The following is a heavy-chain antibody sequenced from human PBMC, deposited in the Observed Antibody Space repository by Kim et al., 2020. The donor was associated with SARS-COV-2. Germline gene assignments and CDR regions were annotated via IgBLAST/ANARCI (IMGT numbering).Heavy chain of an antibody. CDR2: IYQSGSR. CDR1: GASLSRGGHY. D-gene: IGHD5-18*01. CDR3: AREIHSTLWSSRLDP. V-gene: IGHV4-31*03. J-gene: IGHJ5*02. Sequence: SETLSLTCSVSGASLSRGGHYWTWVRQPPGKGLEWIGYIYQSGSRFYTPSLRSRVNITQDTSKNQFSLELSSVTAADTAVYYCAREIHSTLWSSRLDPWGQGILVTVSS.